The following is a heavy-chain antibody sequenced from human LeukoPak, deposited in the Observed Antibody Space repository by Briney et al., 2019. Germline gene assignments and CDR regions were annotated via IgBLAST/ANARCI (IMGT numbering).Heavy chain of an antibody. V-gene: IGHV3-48*01. Sequence: GGSLRLSCVASGFTFNSYSMNWVRQAPGKGLEWVSYISSASGTKEYADSVKGRFTISRDSAKNSLFLQMDSLRAQDTAIYYCARVEYTNSPGHGGLGTLVTVSS. CDR1: GFTFNSYS. J-gene: IGHJ4*02. CDR3: ARVEYTNSPGH. D-gene: IGHD6-6*01. CDR2: ISSASGTK.